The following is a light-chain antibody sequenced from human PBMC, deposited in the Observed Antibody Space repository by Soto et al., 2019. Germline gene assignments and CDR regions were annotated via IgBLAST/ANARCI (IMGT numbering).Light chain of an antibody. J-gene: IGKJ5*01. CDR1: QGINNY. V-gene: IGKV1-33*01. CDR2: DAS. Sequence: IQMTQSPSSLSASVGDRVTITCRASQGINNYLNWYQQKPGRAPKLLIYDASNLEAGVPSRFRGSGSGTDFTFTISRLQPEDIATYYCQQYENLPTFGQGTQLEIK. CDR3: QQYENLPT.